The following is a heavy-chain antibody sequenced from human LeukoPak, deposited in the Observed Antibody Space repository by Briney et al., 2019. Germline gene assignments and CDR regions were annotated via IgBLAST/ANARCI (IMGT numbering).Heavy chain of an antibody. CDR2: MSASSGYT. CDR1: GYTFTNYD. CDR3: ARTPPKGDIDY. Sequence: GASVKVSCKASGYTFTNYDINWVRQATGQGLEWLGWMSASSGYTGYAQKFQGRVSMTRATSISTAYLELSSLTFEDTAVYYCARTPPKGDIDYWGQGTLVTVSS. J-gene: IGHJ4*02. D-gene: IGHD2-21*02. V-gene: IGHV1-8*01.